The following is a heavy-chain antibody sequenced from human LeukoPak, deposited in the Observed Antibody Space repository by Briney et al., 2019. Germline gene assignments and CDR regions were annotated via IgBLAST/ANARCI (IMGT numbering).Heavy chain of an antibody. D-gene: IGHD3-22*01. CDR2: IYPGDSDT. J-gene: IGHJ6*02. CDR3: ARANLGRMIDSSGPDYYYGMDV. CDR1: GYSFTSYW. Sequence: GESLKISCKGSGYSFTSYWIGWVRQMPGKGLEWMGIIYPGDSDTRYSPSLQGQVTISADKSISTAYLQWSSLKPSDTAMYYCARANLGRMIDSSGPDYYYGMDVWGQGTTVTVSS. V-gene: IGHV5-51*01.